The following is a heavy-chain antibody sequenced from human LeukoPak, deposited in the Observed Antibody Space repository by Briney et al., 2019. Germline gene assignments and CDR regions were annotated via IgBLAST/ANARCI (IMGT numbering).Heavy chain of an antibody. Sequence: SSVKVSCKASGGTFSSYAISWVRQAPGQGLEWMGFINPSGGSTSYAQKFQGRVTMTRDTSTSTVYMELSSLRSEDTAVYYCARDIFAGYGHFDYWGQGTLVTVSS. J-gene: IGHJ4*02. V-gene: IGHV1-46*01. CDR3: ARDIFAGYGHFDY. D-gene: IGHD5-18*01. CDR1: GGTFSSYA. CDR2: INPSGGST.